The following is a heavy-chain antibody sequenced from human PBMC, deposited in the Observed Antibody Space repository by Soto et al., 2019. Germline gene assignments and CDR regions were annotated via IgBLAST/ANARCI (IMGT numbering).Heavy chain of an antibody. CDR1: GGSISSYY. V-gene: IGHV4-59*01. CDR2: IYYSGST. J-gene: IGHJ5*02. Sequence: SETLSLTCTVSGGSISSYYWSWIRQPPGKGLEWIGYIYYSGSTNYNPSLKGRVTFSTDTSKNQVSLKLTYVTVADTAVYYCARGYWFDPWGPGTLVTVSS. CDR3: ARGYWFDP.